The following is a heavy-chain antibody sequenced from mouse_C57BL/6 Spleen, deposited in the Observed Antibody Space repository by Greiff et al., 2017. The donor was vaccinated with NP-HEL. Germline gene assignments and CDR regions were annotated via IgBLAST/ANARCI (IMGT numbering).Heavy chain of an antibody. V-gene: IGHV1-69*01. J-gene: IGHJ2*01. CDR2: IDPSDSYT. CDR3: ARRLGRNFDY. CDR1: GYTFTSYW. D-gene: IGHD4-1*01. Sequence: VQLQQSGAELVMPGASVKLSCKASGYTFTSYWMHWVKQRPGQGLEWIGEIDPSDSYTNYNQKFKGKSTLTVDTSTSTTYMQLSSLTSEDSAVYYCARRLGRNFDYGGQGTTLTVSS.